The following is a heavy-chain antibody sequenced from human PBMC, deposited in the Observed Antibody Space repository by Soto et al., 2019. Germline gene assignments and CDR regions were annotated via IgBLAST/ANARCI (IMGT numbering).Heavy chain of an antibody. V-gene: IGHV4-4*02. CDR3: AREHYDRSGSGVFDY. CDR1: GGSISSSNW. Sequence: QVQLQESGPGLVKPSGTLSLTCAVSGGSISSSNWWRWVRQPPGKGLEWIGEIYHSWSTNYKPSLKSRVTISEDKSKHQFSLMLSSVTASDPAVYYCAREHYDRSGSGVFDYWGHGTLVTVS. D-gene: IGHD6-19*01. J-gene: IGHJ4*01. CDR2: IYHSWST.